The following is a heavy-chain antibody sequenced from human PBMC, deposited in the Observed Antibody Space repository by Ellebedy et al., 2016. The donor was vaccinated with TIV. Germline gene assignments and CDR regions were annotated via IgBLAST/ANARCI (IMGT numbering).Heavy chain of an antibody. V-gene: IGHV4-61*01. CDR1: GGSISSSTYY. Sequence: MPSETLSLTCTVSGGSISSSTYYWGWIRQPPGKGLEWIGYIYYSGSTTYNPSLNSRVTISVDPSKNQFSLKLSSVTAADTAVYYCARDPIAGPGRDVNAFDIWGQGTMVTVSS. CDR3: ARDPIAGPGRDVNAFDI. D-gene: IGHD2-21*01. J-gene: IGHJ3*02. CDR2: IYYSGST.